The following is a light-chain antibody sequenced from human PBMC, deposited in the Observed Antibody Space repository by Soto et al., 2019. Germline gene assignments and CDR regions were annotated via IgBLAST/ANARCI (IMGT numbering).Light chain of an antibody. CDR2: AAS. CDR3: QQSFCRRT. CDR1: QSLSND. V-gene: IGKV1-39*01. Sequence: ENQISQSPSSLSASXXDRVPITCRASQSLSNDLNGYQQKPETATXXLFYAASTLQIGVPSRFSGSGCGTDFTLTISSLQPEDFATCSCQQSFCRRTCGQGTKVDI. J-gene: IGKJ1*01.